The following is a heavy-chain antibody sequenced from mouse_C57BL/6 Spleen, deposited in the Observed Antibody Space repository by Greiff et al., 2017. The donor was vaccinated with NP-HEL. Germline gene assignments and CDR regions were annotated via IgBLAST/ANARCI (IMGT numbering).Heavy chain of an antibody. CDR1: GYTFTSYW. CDR3: ARSNVYYDYDDAMGY. V-gene: IGHV1-55*01. D-gene: IGHD2-4*01. CDR2: IYPGSGST. J-gene: IGHJ4*01. Sequence: QVQLQQSGAELVKPGASVKMSCKASGYTFTSYWITWVKQRPGQGLEWIGDIYPGSGSTNYNEKFKSKATLTVDTSSSTAYMQLSSLTSEDSAVYYCARSNVYYDYDDAMGYWGQGTSVTVSS.